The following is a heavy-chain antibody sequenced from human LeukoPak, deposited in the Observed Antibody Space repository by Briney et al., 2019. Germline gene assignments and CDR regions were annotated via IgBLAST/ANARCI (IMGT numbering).Heavy chain of an antibody. CDR2: INPNSGGT. Sequence: ASVKVSCKASEYTFTGYYMHWVRQAPGQGLEWMGWINPNSGGTNYAQKFQGRVTMTRDTSISTAYMELSRLRSDDTAVYYCARTYSSGWSTQTDYFDYWGQGTLVTVSS. J-gene: IGHJ4*02. V-gene: IGHV1-2*02. D-gene: IGHD6-19*01. CDR1: EYTFTGYY. CDR3: ARTYSSGWSTQTDYFDY.